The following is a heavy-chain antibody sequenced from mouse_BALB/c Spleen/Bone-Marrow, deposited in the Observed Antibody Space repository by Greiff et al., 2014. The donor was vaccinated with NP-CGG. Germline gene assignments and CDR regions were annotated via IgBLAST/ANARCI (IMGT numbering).Heavy chain of an antibody. CDR3: AREGDGAY. J-gene: IGHJ3*01. Sequence: VQLKQSGGGLVKPGGSLKLSCAASGFTFSDYYMYWVRQTPEKRLEWVATISDGGSYTYYPDSVKGRFTISRDSAKNNLYLQMSSLKSEDTAMYYCAREGDGAYWGQGTLVTVSA. CDR2: ISDGGSYT. V-gene: IGHV5-4*02. D-gene: IGHD3-3*01. CDR1: GFTFSDYY.